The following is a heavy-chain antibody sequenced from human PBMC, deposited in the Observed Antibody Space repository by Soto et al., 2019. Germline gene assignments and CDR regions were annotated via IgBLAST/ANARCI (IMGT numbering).Heavy chain of an antibody. V-gene: IGHV3-33*08. CDR1: GFTFSSYG. D-gene: IGHD6-6*01. Sequence: GSLRLSCAASGFTFSSYGMHWVRQAPGKGLEWVAVIWYDGSNKYYADSVKGRFTISRDNSKNTLYLQMNSLRAEDTAVYYCARDQGEKQLVRISEGYYGMDAWGQGTTVTVSS. J-gene: IGHJ6*02. CDR3: ARDQGEKQLVRISEGYYGMDA. CDR2: IWYDGSNK.